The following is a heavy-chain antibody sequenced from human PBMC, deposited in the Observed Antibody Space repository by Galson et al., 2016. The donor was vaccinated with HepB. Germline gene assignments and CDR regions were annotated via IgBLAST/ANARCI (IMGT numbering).Heavy chain of an antibody. CDR2: IHYTGST. V-gene: IGHV4-59*08. CDR3: ARHGGDGYNYYFDY. J-gene: IGHJ4*02. CDR1: GGSISGYY. Sequence: SETLSLTCAVSGGSISGYYWSWIRQPPGQGLERIGFIHYTGSTYYNPSLKSRVTISEDTSKNQFSLRLTSATAAATAVYYCARHGGDGYNYYFDYWGQGTLVTVSS. D-gene: IGHD5-24*01.